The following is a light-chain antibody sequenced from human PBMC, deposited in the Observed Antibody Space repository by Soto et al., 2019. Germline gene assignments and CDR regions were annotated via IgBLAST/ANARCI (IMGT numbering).Light chain of an antibody. Sequence: QSVLTQPPSASGTPGQRVTISCSGSRSNIGTFTVNWYQQLPGTAPNLLIYNNDKRPSGVPDRFSGSKSGTSASLAISGLQSEDEAAYYCAAWDDSLNGAVFGVGTKLTVL. V-gene: IGLV1-44*01. J-gene: IGLJ2*01. CDR2: NND. CDR1: RSNIGTFT. CDR3: AAWDDSLNGAV.